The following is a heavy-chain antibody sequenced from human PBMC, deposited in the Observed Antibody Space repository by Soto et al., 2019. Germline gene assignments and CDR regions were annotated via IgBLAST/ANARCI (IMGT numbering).Heavy chain of an antibody. D-gene: IGHD3-9*01. J-gene: IGHJ3*02. CDR2: IYPGDSDT. V-gene: IGHV5-51*01. CDR1: GYSFTSYW. Sequence: PGESLKSSCKGSGYSFTSYWIGWVRQMPGKGLEWMGIIYPGDSDTRYSPSFQGQVTISADKSISTAYLQWSSLKASDTAMYYCARSTYYDILTGYYKGDDFDISGQMPMHTVSS. CDR3: ARSTYYDILTGYYKGDDFDI.